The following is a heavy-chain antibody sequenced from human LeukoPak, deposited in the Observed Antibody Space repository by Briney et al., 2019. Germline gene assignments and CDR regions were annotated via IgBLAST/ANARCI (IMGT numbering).Heavy chain of an antibody. V-gene: IGHV3-15*07. D-gene: IGHD3-3*01. J-gene: IGHJ3*02. CDR1: GFTFSNAW. CDR3: TTKTGRFLEWSLNAFDI. CDR2: IKSKTDGGTT. Sequence: GGSLRLSCAASGFTFSNAWMNWVRQAPGKGLEWVGRIKSKTDGGTTDYAAPVKGRFTISRDDSKNTLYLQMNSLKTEDTAVYYCTTKTGRFLEWSLNAFDIWGQGTMVTVSS.